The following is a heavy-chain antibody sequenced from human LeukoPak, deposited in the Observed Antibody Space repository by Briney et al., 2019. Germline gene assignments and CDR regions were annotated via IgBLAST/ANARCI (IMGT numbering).Heavy chain of an antibody. CDR2: ISSSSSTI. D-gene: IGHD3-3*01. Sequence: GGSLRLSCAASGFTFSSYSMKWVRQAPGKGLEWVSYISSSSSTIYYADSVKGRFTISRDNAKNSLYLQMNSLRAEDTAVYYCAREVRFLSFDYWGQGTLVTVSS. CDR3: AREVRFLSFDY. J-gene: IGHJ4*02. CDR1: GFTFSSYS. V-gene: IGHV3-48*01.